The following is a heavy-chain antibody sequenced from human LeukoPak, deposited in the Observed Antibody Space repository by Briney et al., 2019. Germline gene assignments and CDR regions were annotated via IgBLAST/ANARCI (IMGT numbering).Heavy chain of an antibody. CDR3: ARAPFLDY. CDR2: ISWNSGSI. Sequence: GGSLRLSCAASGFTFDDYAMHWVRQAPGKGLEWVSGISWNSGSIGYADSVKGRFTISRDNAKNSLYLQMNSLRAEDTALYYCARAPFLDYWGQGSLVTVSS. CDR1: GFTFDDYA. J-gene: IGHJ4*02. D-gene: IGHD3-3*02. V-gene: IGHV3-9*01.